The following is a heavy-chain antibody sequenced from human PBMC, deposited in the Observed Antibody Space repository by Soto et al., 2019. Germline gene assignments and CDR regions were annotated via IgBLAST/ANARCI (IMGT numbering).Heavy chain of an antibody. V-gene: IGHV3-23*01. CDR1: GFTFSNFG. CDR2: ISGGGGAT. D-gene: IGHD6-13*01. CDR3: ARARSTAAGLFDY. Sequence: HPGGSLRLSCAGSGFTFSNFGMSWVRQAPGKGLEWVSAISGGGGATYYADSVKGRFTISRDNSKNTLYLQMTSLRAEDTAVYYCARARSTAAGLFDYWGLGTLVTVSS. J-gene: IGHJ4*02.